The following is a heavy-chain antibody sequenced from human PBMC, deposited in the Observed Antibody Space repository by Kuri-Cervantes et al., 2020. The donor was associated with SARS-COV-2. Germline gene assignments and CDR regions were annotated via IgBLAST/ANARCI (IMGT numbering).Heavy chain of an antibody. Sequence: GESLKISCAASGFTFSTYNMNWVRQAPGKGLEWVSYISSSSSTIYYAESVRGRFTISRDNAKNSLYLQMNSLRAEDTAVYYCARDGPLQGPGTAYWGQGTLVTVSS. V-gene: IGHV3-48*01. CDR1: GFTFSTYN. J-gene: IGHJ4*02. D-gene: IGHD2-21*02. CDR2: ISSSSSTI. CDR3: ARDGPLQGPGTAY.